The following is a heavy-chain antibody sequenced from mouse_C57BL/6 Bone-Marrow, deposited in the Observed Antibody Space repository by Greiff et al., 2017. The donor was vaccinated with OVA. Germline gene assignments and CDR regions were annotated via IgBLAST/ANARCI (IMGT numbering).Heavy chain of an antibody. D-gene: IGHD1-1*01. CDR2: ISGGGGNT. J-gene: IGHJ2*01. Sequence: DVHLVESGGGLVKPGGSLKLSCAASGFTFSSYTMSWVRQTPEKRLEWVATISGGGGNTYYPDSVKGRFTISRDNAKNTLYLQMSSLRSEDTALYYCARHVRRYYYGSSYYFDYWGQGTTLTVSS. CDR3: ARHVRRYYYGSSYYFDY. V-gene: IGHV5-9*01. CDR1: GFTFSSYT.